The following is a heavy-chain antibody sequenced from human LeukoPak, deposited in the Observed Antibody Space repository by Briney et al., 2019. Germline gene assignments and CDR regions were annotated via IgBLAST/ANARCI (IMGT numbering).Heavy chain of an antibody. D-gene: IGHD2/OR15-2a*01. V-gene: IGHV3-23*01. CDR2: ITANTRGRIT. CDR3: ARGGYFSFDY. Sequence: PGGSLRLSCAASGFTFSSYWMSWVRQAPGKGLEWVSGITANTRGRITYYADSVKGRFTISRDSSKDTLYLQMNSLRAEDTAVYFCARGGYFSFDYWGQGTLVTVSS. J-gene: IGHJ4*02. CDR1: GFTFSSYW.